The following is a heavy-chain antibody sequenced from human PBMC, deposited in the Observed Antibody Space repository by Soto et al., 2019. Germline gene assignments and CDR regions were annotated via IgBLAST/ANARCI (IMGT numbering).Heavy chain of an antibody. V-gene: IGHV3-21*01. CDR2: ISSSSYI. CDR3: ARAPLLYCSGGSCYRLTEYFQH. Sequence: GGSLRLSCAASGFTFSSYSMNWVRQAPGKGLEWVSSISSSSYIYYADSVKGRFTISRDNAKNSLYLQMNSLRAEDTAVYYCARAPLLYCSGGSCYRLTEYFQHWGQGTLVTVSS. J-gene: IGHJ1*01. D-gene: IGHD2-15*01. CDR1: GFTFSSYS.